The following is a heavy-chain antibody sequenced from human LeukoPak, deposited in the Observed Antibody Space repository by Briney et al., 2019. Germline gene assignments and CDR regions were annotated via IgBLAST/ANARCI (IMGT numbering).Heavy chain of an antibody. Sequence: GSLRLSCVASGFTFSGSAMSWVRQAPGKGLEWIGEIYHSGSTNYNPSLKSRVTISVDKSKNQFSLKLSSVTAADTAVYHCAREFYYYDSSGPWYFDLWGRGTLVTVSS. D-gene: IGHD3-22*01. V-gene: IGHV4-4*02. CDR3: AREFYYYDSSGPWYFDL. CDR1: GFTFSGSAM. J-gene: IGHJ2*01. CDR2: IYHSGST.